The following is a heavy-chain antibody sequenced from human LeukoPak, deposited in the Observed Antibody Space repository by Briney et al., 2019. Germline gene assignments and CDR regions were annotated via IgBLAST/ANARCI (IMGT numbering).Heavy chain of an antibody. V-gene: IGHV1-8*03. Sequence: ASVKVSFKASGYTFTSYDINWVRQATGQGREWMGWMNPNSGNTGYAQKFQGRVTITRNTSISTAYMELSSLRSEDTAVYYCARGDTIFGLDYWGQGTLVTVSS. D-gene: IGHD3-3*01. CDR3: ARGDTIFGLDY. CDR2: MNPNSGNT. J-gene: IGHJ4*02. CDR1: GYTFTSYD.